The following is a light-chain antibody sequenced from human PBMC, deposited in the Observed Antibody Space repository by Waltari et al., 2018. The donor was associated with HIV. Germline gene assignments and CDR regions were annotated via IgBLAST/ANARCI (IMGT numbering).Light chain of an antibody. Sequence: DIVMTQSPASLAVSLGARVTINCKSSQSVLYNSNNKNYLAWYQQKPRQPPKLLIYWASTRESGVPDRFSGSGSGTDFTLTISSLQAEDVAVYYCQQYYSTLYSFGQGTKLEIK. CDR1: QSVLYNSNNKNY. CDR3: QQYYSTLYS. J-gene: IGKJ2*03. V-gene: IGKV4-1*01. CDR2: WAS.